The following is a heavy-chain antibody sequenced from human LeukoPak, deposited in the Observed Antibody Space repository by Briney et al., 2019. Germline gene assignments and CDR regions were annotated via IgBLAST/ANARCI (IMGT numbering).Heavy chain of an antibody. D-gene: IGHD2-2*01. Sequence: ASVKVSCKASGYTFTGYHMHWVRQAPGQGLEWMGRINPNSGDTNYAQKFQGRVTMTRDTSISTAYMELSRLRSDDTAVYYCARDYCSSTSCLFDYWGQGTLVTVS. CDR1: GYTFTGYH. CDR2: INPNSGDT. J-gene: IGHJ4*02. V-gene: IGHV1-2*06. CDR3: ARDYCSSTSCLFDY.